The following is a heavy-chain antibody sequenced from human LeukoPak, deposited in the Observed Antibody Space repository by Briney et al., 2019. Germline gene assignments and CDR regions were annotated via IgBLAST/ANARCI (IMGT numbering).Heavy chain of an antibody. CDR3: ARAYTAMAYYYYYGMDV. D-gene: IGHD5-18*01. CDR1: GFTFSSYS. Sequence: GGSLRLSCAASGFTFSSYSMNWVRQAPGKGLEWVSSISSSSSYIYYADSVKGRFTISRDNAKNSLYPQMNSLRAEDTAVYYCARAYTAMAYYYYYGMDVWGQGTTVTVSS. J-gene: IGHJ6*02. CDR2: ISSSSSYI. V-gene: IGHV3-21*01.